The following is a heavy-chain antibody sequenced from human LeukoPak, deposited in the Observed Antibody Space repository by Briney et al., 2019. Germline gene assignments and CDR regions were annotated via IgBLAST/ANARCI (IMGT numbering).Heavy chain of an antibody. D-gene: IGHD2-2*01. Sequence: PSETLSLTCGVYGGSLSGYYWSWIRQPPGKGLEWIGEINHSGSTNYNPSLKSRVTISVDTSKNQFSLKLSSVTAADTAVYYCARTKGRYCSSTSCYLAFDIWGQGTMVTVSS. J-gene: IGHJ3*02. CDR2: INHSGST. CDR3: ARTKGRYCSSTSCYLAFDI. V-gene: IGHV4-34*01. CDR1: GGSLSGYY.